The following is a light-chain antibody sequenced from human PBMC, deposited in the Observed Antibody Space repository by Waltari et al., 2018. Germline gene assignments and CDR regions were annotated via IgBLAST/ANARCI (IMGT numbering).Light chain of an antibody. J-gene: IGKJ1*01. CDR2: GAS. CDR3: QHYVRLPAT. Sequence: EMVLTQSPGTLTFSTGAGATLSCRASQRVSKYLAWYQQKPGQAPRLLIYGASSRATGIPDRFSGSGSGTDFSLTISRLEPEDFAVYYCQHYVRLPATFGQGTKVEIK. V-gene: IGKV3-20*01. CDR1: QRVSKY.